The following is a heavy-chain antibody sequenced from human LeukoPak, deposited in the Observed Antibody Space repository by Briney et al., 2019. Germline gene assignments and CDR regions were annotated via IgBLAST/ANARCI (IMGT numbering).Heavy chain of an antibody. D-gene: IGHD4-17*01. CDR1: GFTVSNTY. CDR2: IYSGGNS. Sequence: PGGSLRLSCAASGFTVSNTYMNWVRQAPGKGLEWVSVIYSGGNSDYTDSVKGRFTISRDNSKNTLYLQMNSLISEDTAVYYCARGVTTAFDAFDIWGQGTMVTVSS. V-gene: IGHV3-53*01. J-gene: IGHJ3*02. CDR3: ARGVTTAFDAFDI.